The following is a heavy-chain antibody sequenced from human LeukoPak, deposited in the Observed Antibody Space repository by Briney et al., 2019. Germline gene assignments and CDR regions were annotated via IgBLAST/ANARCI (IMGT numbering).Heavy chain of an antibody. Sequence: ASVKVSCKASGYTFTSYYMHWVRQAPGQGLEWMGIINPSGGSTSYAQKFQGRVTMTRDTSTSTVYMELSSLRSEDTAVYYCASHYDFWSGHPFYYYYMDVWGKGTTVTVSS. J-gene: IGHJ6*03. D-gene: IGHD3-3*01. CDR1: GYTFTSYY. CDR3: ASHYDFWSGHPFYYYYMDV. V-gene: IGHV1-46*01. CDR2: INPSGGST.